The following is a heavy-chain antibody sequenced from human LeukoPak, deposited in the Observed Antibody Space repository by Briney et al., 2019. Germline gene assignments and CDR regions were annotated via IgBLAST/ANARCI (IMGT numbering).Heavy chain of an antibody. CDR3: AKDGAAAGNWFDP. CDR2: ISYRGTT. V-gene: IGHV4-59*01. D-gene: IGHD6-13*01. J-gene: IGHJ5*02. Sequence: SETLSLTCTVSGDSISRYYWSWIRQPPGKGLEWIAYISYRGTTNYDPTLKSRVTISIDTSKNQFSLQLRSVTAADTAVYYCAKDGAAAGNWFDPWGQGTLVTVSS. CDR1: GDSISRYY.